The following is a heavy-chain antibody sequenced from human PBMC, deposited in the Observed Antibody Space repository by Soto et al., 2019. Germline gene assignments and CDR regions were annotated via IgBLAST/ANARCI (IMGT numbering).Heavy chain of an antibody. CDR2: IRGTGGIT. D-gene: IGHD3-10*01. Sequence: GGSLRLSCAASGFTFSSYAMSWVRQAPGKGLEWVSGIRGTGGITYYADSVKGRFTISRDNSKNTLYLQMNSLRAEDTAIYYCAKDRRAITMVRGVISNWFDPWGQGTLVTVSS. CDR1: GFTFSSYA. J-gene: IGHJ5*02. V-gene: IGHV3-23*01. CDR3: AKDRRAITMVRGVISNWFDP.